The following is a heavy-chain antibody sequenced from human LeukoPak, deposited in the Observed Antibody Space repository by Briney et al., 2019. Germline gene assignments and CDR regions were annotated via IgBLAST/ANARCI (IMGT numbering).Heavy chain of an antibody. CDR1: GGSFSGYY. V-gene: IGHV4-34*01. D-gene: IGHD2-15*01. CDR2: INHVGST. J-gene: IGHJ4*02. CDR3: SRGVAAVH. Sequence: SETLSLTCAVYGGSFSGYYWSWIRQPPGKGLEWVGDINHVGSTNYNPSLKSRVTITSDTSTNQFSLMLISVTGADTPVYYCSRGVAAVHWGKRALVT.